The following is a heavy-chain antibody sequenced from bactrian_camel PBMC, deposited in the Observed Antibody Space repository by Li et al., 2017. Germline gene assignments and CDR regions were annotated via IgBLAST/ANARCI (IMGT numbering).Heavy chain of an antibody. CDR1: GFTSSGYA. CDR3: AKEDPGAGRAV. Sequence: VQLVESGGDLVQPGGSLMLSCVASGFTSSGYAMSWVRQASGKGLEWVSSIDSGGTGTFYVDSVKGRFTLSRDDSKNELYLQVNSLKTEDTAMYYCAKEDPGAGRAVWGQGTQVTVS. V-gene: IGHV3S31*01. CDR2: IDSGGTGT. J-gene: IGHJ4*01.